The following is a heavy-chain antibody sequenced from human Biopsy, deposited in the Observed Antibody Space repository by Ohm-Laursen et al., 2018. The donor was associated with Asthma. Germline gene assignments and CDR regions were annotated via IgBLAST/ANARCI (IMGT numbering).Heavy chain of an antibody. J-gene: IGHJ4*02. Sequence: ASVKVSCKPLGGTFNTYVIGWVRQAPGQGPEWMGGINSVFGTTTYPQKFQGRVTITADDSTSTVYMELSSLRSEDTAVYYCARKAGSCISRTCYSLDFWGQGTLVTVSS. D-gene: IGHD2-2*01. V-gene: IGHV1-69*13. CDR3: ARKAGSCISRTCYSLDF. CDR1: GGTFNTYV. CDR2: INSVFGTT.